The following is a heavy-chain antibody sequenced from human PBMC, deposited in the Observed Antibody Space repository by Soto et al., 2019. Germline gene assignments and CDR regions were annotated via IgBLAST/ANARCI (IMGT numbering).Heavy chain of an antibody. CDR1: GFTFRNAW. V-gene: IGHV3-15*01. CDR3: TTSLGYCSSTSCWDYYYDYGMDV. Sequence: PGGSLRLSCAASGFTFRNAWMSWVRQAPGKGLEWVGRIKSKLDGGTTDYAAPVKGRFTISRDDSKDTVFLQMNSLRTEDSAVYYCTTSLGYCSSTSCWDYYYDYGMDVWGQGTTVTVSS. J-gene: IGHJ6*02. D-gene: IGHD2-2*01. CDR2: IKSKLDGGTT.